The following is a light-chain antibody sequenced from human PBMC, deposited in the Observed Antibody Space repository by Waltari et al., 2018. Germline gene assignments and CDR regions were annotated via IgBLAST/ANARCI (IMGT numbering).Light chain of an antibody. CDR1: NLGRKS. V-gene: IGLV3-21*04. Sequence: YVLTQPPSVSVDPGKPARLTCGGDNLGRKSVNWYQQKPGQAPGLVMFYDTDRPSEIPERFSGSNSGNTATLTISWVEAGDEADYHCQVWDDVTDSGVFGGGTKLTVL. J-gene: IGLJ3*02. CDR3: QVWDDVTDSGV. CDR2: YDT.